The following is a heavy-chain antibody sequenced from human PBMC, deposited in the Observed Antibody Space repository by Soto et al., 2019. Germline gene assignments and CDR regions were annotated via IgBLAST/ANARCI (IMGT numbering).Heavy chain of an antibody. CDR3: ARTMVRGVTIMDV. Sequence: PGGSLRLSCAASGFTLSSYGMHWVRQAPGKGLEWVAVIWYDGSNKYYADSVKGRFTISRDNSKNTLYLQMNSLRAEDTAVYYCARTMVRGVTIMDVWGQGTTVTVSS. CDR1: GFTLSSYG. J-gene: IGHJ6*02. V-gene: IGHV3-33*01. CDR2: IWYDGSNK. D-gene: IGHD3-10*01.